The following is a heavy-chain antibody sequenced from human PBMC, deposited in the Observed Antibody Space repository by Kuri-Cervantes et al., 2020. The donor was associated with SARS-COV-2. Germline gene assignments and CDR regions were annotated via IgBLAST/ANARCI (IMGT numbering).Heavy chain of an antibody. J-gene: IGHJ4*02. CDR1: GGSISSYY. V-gene: IGHV4-59*01. Sequence: SETLSLTCTVSGGSISSYYWSWIRQPPGKGLEWIGYIYYSGSTNYNPSLKSRVTISVDTSKNQFSLKLSSVTAADTAVYYCARDYSGSYYGYFDYWGQGTLVTVSS. CDR2: IYYSGST. CDR3: ARDYSGSYYGYFDY. D-gene: IGHD1-26*01.